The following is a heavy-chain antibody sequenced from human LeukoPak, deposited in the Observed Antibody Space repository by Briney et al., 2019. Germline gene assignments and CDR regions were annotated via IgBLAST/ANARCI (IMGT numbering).Heavy chain of an antibody. D-gene: IGHD2-15*01. CDR2: INTGKGNT. CDR3: ARDHVVGLAPFDP. CDR1: GYTFTDYA. J-gene: IGHJ5*02. Sequence: ASVKVSCKASGYTFTDYAMHWVRQAPGERLEWMGWINTGKGNTKYSQKFQGRVTITMDTSASTAYMELSSLRSEDTAVYYCARDHVVGLAPFDPWGQGTLVTVSS. V-gene: IGHV1-3*04.